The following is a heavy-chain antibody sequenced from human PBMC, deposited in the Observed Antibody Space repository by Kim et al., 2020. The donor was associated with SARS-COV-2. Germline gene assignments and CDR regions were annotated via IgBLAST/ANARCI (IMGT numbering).Heavy chain of an antibody. V-gene: IGHV3-9*01. Sequence: ADSVKGRFTIARDNAKNSLYLQMNSLRAEDTALYYCAKDIGPHSSGLMGYWGQGTLVTVSS. D-gene: IGHD6-19*01. CDR3: AKDIGPHSSGLMGY. J-gene: IGHJ4*02.